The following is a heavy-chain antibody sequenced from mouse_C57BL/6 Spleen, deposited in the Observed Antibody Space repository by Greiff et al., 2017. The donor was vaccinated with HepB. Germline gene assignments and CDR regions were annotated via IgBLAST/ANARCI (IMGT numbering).Heavy chain of an antibody. V-gene: IGHV1-64*01. CDR2: IHPNSGST. Sequence: VQLQQSGAELVKPGASVKLSCKASGYTFTSYWMHWVKQRPGQGIEWIGMIHPNSGSTNYNEKFKSKATLTVDKSSSTAYMQLSSLTSEDSAVYYCAREGPYDGYLFDYWGQGTTLTVSS. D-gene: IGHD2-3*01. J-gene: IGHJ2*01. CDR1: GYTFTSYW. CDR3: AREGPYDGYLFDY.